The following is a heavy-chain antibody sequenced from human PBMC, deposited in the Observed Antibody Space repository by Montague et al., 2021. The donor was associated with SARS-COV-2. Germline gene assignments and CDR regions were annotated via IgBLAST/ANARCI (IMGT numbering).Heavy chain of an antibody. Sequence: SETLSLTYTVSGDSMSGYYWSWVRQAPGTGLEWIGYIFYSGSTSYNPSLNSRVTISIDTSKKQFSLKLTSVTAPDTAVYFCVREGGTKSSHWWGAFDSWGHGTLVTVSS. D-gene: IGHD2-15*01. CDR3: VREGGTKSSHWWGAFDS. CDR2: IFYSGST. J-gene: IGHJ5*01. CDR1: GDSMSGYY. V-gene: IGHV4-59*01.